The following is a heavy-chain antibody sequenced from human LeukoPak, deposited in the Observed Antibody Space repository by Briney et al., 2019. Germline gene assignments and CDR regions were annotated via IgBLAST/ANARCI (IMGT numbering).Heavy chain of an antibody. CDR3: ARGETMVNFDY. CDR2: IQWNDDST. Sequence: TGGSLRLSCAASGFTFGDYGMSWVRQAPGKGLEWVSSIQWNDDSTGYADSVKGRFTISRDNAKNSLYLQMKSLRAEDTAVYYCARGETMVNFDYWGQGTLVTVSS. D-gene: IGHD3-10*01. V-gene: IGHV3-20*04. J-gene: IGHJ4*02. CDR1: GFTFGDYG.